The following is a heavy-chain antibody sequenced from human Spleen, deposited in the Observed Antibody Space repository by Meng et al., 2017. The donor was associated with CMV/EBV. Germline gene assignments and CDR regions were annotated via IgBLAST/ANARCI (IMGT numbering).Heavy chain of an antibody. V-gene: IGHV4-34*01. D-gene: IGHD3-9*01. CDR3: ARGLMDYNLMTGASNWFDP. CDR2: IIPSGST. CDR1: SFSGYY. J-gene: IGHJ5*02. Sequence: SFSGYYWTWIHQPPGKGLEWIEEIIPSGSTNYNPSLKSRVAISIGTSKNQFSLKLSSVTAADTAVYYCARGLMDYNLMTGASNWFDPWGQGTLVTVSS.